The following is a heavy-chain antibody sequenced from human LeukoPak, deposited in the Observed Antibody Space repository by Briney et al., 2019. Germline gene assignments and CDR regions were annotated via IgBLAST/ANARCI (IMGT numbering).Heavy chain of an antibody. J-gene: IGHJ4*02. CDR2: IIPIFGTA. D-gene: IGHD2-2*01. Sequence: SVKVSCKASGGTFSSYAISWVRQAPGQGLEWMGGIIPIFGTANYAQKFQGRVTITTDESTSTAYMELSSLRSEDTAVYYCARVPTVVPAAKMHYSFDYWGQGTLVTVSS. CDR1: GGTFSSYA. CDR3: ARVPTVVPAAKMHYSFDY. V-gene: IGHV1-69*05.